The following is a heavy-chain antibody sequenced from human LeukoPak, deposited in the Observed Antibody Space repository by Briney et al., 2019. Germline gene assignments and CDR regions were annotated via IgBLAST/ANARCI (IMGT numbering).Heavy chain of an antibody. Sequence: PGGSLRLSCAASGFTFSSYSMNWVRQAPGKGLEWVSSISSSSSYIYYADSVKGRFTISRDNAKNSLYLQMNSLRAEDTAVYYCARVRDTAIWSYYYYMDVWGKGTTVTISS. V-gene: IGHV3-21*01. CDR3: ARVRDTAIWSYYYYMDV. J-gene: IGHJ6*03. CDR2: ISSSSSYI. CDR1: GFTFSSYS. D-gene: IGHD5-18*01.